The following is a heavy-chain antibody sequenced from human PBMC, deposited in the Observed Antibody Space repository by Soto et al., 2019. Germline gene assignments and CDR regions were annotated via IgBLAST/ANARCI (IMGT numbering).Heavy chain of an antibody. CDR2: LIPIFGTA. CDR3: ARGILDSSGYLDY. J-gene: IGHJ4*02. D-gene: IGHD3-22*01. V-gene: IGHV1-69*06. CDR1: GGTFSSYA. Sequence: SVKVSCKASGGTFSSYAISWVRQAPGQGLEWMGGLIPIFGTANYAQKFQGRVTITADKSTSTAYIELSSLRSEDTAVYYCARGILDSSGYLDYWGQGTLVTVSS.